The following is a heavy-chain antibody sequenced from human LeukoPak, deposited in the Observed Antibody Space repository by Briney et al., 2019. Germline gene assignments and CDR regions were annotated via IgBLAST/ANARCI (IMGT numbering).Heavy chain of an antibody. CDR3: ARAGQWLVPQYFDY. Sequence: PSETLSLTCSVSGGSISSGGYYWSWIRQHPGKGLEWIGYIYYSENTYYSPSLRGRITISVDTSKNQFSLKLSSVTAADTAVYYCARAGQWLVPQYFDYWGQGTLVTVSS. V-gene: IGHV4-31*03. CDR1: GGSISSGGYY. J-gene: IGHJ4*02. D-gene: IGHD6-19*01. CDR2: IYYSENT.